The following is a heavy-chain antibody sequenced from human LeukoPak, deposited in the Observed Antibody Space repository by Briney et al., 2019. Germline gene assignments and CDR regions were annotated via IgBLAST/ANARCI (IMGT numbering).Heavy chain of an antibody. Sequence: ASVKVSCKASGYTFTSYAMNWVRQAPRQGLEWMGWINTITGNPTYAQGFSERFVFSWDTSVTTAYLQINSLKPADTAVYFCARDTYCTGGRCYSRVGYWGQGTVVAVSS. J-gene: IGHJ4*02. D-gene: IGHD2-15*01. CDR3: ARDTYCTGGRCYSRVGY. V-gene: IGHV7-4-1*02. CDR1: GYTFTSYA. CDR2: INTITGNP.